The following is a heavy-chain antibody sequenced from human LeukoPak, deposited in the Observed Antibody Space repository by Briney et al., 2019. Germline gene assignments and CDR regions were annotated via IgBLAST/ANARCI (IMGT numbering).Heavy chain of an antibody. Sequence: SGTLSLTCTVSGGSISSGGYYWSWIRQHPGKGLEWIGYIYYSGSTYYNPSLESRVTISVDTSKNQFSLKLSSVTAADTAVYYCARIDFRGTYGDWEDAFDIWGQGTMVTVSS. D-gene: IGHD4-17*01. CDR2: IYYSGST. CDR1: GGSISSGGYY. CDR3: ARIDFRGTYGDWEDAFDI. V-gene: IGHV4-31*03. J-gene: IGHJ3*02.